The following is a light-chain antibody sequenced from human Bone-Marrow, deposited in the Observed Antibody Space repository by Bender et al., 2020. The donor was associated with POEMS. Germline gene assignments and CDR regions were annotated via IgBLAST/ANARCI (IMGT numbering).Light chain of an antibody. Sequence: QSVLTQPASVSGSPGQSITISCTGTSSDVADFTYVSWYQHLPGKVPKLLLFDVSHRPSGVSNRFSGSKSGNTASLTISGLQAGDEADFYCSSYGASRVFGTGTKVTVL. J-gene: IGLJ1*01. CDR1: SSDVADFTY. CDR3: SSYGASRV. CDR2: DVS. V-gene: IGLV2-14*03.